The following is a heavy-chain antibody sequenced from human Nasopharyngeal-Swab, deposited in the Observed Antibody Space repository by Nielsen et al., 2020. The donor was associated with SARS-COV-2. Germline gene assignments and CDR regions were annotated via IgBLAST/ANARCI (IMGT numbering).Heavy chain of an antibody. J-gene: IGHJ4*02. CDR3: ASSTIVVAGRGTLGASFDY. CDR2: ISSSSSTK. V-gene: IGHV3-48*02. CDR1: GFTFSTYS. Sequence: GESLKISCAASGFTFSTYSMNWVRQAPGKGLEWVSYISSSSSTKYNADSVKGRFTISRDNAKNSLYLQMNSLRDEDTAVYYCASSTIVVAGRGTLGASFDYWGQGTLVTVSS. D-gene: IGHD6-19*01.